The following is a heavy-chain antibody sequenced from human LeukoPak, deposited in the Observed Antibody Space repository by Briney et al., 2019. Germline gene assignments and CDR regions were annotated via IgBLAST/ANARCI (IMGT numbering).Heavy chain of an antibody. V-gene: IGHV3-23*01. Sequence: PGGSLRLSCAASGFTFSSYAMSWVRQAPGKGLEWVSAISGSGGSTYYADSVKGRFTISRDNSKNTLYLQMNSLRAEDTAVYYCAKDPGGDCSSTSCWKNWFDPWGQGTLVTVSS. CDR2: ISGSGGST. D-gene: IGHD2-2*01. CDR1: GFTFSSYA. J-gene: IGHJ5*02. CDR3: AKDPGGDCSSTSCWKNWFDP.